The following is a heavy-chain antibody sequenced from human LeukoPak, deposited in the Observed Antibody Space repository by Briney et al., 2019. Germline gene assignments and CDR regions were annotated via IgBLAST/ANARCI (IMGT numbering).Heavy chain of an antibody. Sequence: GRSLRLSCAASGFTFRSYGMNWVRQAPGKGLEWVAVIWYDGSNKYYADSVKGRFTISRDKSKNTLHLQMNSLRAEDTGVYYCARARIRWAYDSTPRDYWGQGTLLTVSS. V-gene: IGHV3-33*01. J-gene: IGHJ4*02. D-gene: IGHD4-23*01. CDR3: ARARIRWAYDSTPRDY. CDR2: IWYDGSNK. CDR1: GFTFRSYG.